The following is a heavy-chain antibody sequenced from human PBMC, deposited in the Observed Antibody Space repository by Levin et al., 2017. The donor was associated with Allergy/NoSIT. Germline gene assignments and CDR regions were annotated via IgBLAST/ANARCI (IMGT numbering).Heavy chain of an antibody. CDR2: IYHSGST. CDR1: GGSISSGGYS. Sequence: SETLSLTCAVSGGSISSGGYSWSWIRQPPGKGLEWIGYIYHSGSTYYNPSLKSRVTISVDRSKNQFSLKLSSVTAADTAVYYCARGRVLGSGRYYFDYWGQGTLVTVSS. J-gene: IGHJ4*02. V-gene: IGHV4-30-2*01. D-gene: IGHD2-15*01. CDR3: ARGRVLGSGRYYFDY.